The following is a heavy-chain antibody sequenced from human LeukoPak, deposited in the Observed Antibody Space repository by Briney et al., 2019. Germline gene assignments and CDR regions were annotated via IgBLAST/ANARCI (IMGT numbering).Heavy chain of an antibody. D-gene: IGHD3-3*01. CDR2: ISGSGGST. CDR1: GFTFSSYA. CDR3: AKDNGRAVFGVVISLYYMDV. V-gene: IGHV3-23*01. J-gene: IGHJ6*03. Sequence: GGSLRLSCAASGFTFSSYAMSWVRQAPGKGLEWVSAISGSGGSTYYADSVKGRFTISRDNSKNTLYLQMNSLRAEDTAVYYCAKDNGRAVFGVVISLYYMDVWGKGTTVTVSS.